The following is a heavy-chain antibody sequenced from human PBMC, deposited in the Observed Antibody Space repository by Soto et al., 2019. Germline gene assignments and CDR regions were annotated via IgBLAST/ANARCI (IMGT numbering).Heavy chain of an antibody. D-gene: IGHD2-2*01. Sequence: QVQLAQSGTEVKKPGASVKVSCKTSGYIFTSYYLHWVLQAPGQGLEWMGIINPSGGTTTYAQKFQGRVTMTRDTSTSTVYMELSSLRSEDTAVYYCARGPATAPDAYWGLRTLVTVSS. J-gene: IGHJ1*01. CDR3: ARGPATAPDAY. V-gene: IGHV1-46*01. CDR2: INPSGGTT. CDR1: GYIFTSYY.